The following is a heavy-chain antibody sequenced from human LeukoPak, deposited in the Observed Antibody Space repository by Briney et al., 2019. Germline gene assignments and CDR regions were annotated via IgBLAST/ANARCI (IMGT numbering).Heavy chain of an antibody. D-gene: IGHD7-27*01. J-gene: IGHJ3*02. CDR2: INPNSGGT. CDR1: GYTFTGYY. CDR3: ARVTNELGHAFDI. V-gene: IGHV1-2*02. Sequence: DSVKVSCTASGYTFTGYYMHWVRQAPGQGLEWMGWINPNSGGTNYAQKFQGRVTMTRDTSISTAYMELSRLRSDDTAVYYCARVTNELGHAFDIWGQGTMVTVSS.